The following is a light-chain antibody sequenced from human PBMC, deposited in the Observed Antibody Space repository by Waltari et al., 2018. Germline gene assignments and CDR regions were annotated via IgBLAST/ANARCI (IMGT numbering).Light chain of an antibody. V-gene: IGLV3-19*01. Sequence: SSELTQDPAVSVALGQTVRITCPGAGLRTSYSSWYQQKSGQAPILVLFGKNKRPAGIPDRFSGYNSETTTSLTITGAQAEDEADYYCSSRDSSASHVLFAGGTKLTVL. CDR2: GKN. CDR1: GLRTSY. CDR3: SSRDSSASHVL. J-gene: IGLJ2*01.